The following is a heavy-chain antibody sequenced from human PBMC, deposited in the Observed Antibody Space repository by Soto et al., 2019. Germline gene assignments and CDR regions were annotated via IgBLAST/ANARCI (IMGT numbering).Heavy chain of an antibody. Sequence: ASVKVSCKASGYTFTSYAMHWVRQAPGQRLEWMGLINAGSGNTNYSQKFQGRVTMTRDTSTSTVYMELSSLRSEDTAVYYCASFSVFGVVDDAFDIWGQGTMVTVSS. CDR3: ASFSVFGVVDDAFDI. J-gene: IGHJ3*02. D-gene: IGHD3-3*01. CDR2: INAGSGNT. V-gene: IGHV1-3*01. CDR1: GYTFTSYA.